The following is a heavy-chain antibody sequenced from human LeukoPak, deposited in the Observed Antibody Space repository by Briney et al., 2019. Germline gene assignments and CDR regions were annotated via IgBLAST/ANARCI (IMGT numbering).Heavy chain of an antibody. CDR1: GDSVSRDSIA. V-gene: IGHV6-1*01. CDR3: ARHFKQKRFDY. Sequence: SQTLSLTCAISGDSVSRDSIAWNWIRQSPSRGLEWLGRTYYKSAWYNDYAVSVKGRIIINPDTSKNQFSLKLSSVTAADTAVYYCARHFKQKRFDYWGQGTLVTASS. CDR2: TYYKSAWYN. J-gene: IGHJ4*02. D-gene: IGHD3-3*02.